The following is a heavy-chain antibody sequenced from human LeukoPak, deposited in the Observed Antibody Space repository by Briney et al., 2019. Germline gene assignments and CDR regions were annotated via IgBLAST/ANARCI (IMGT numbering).Heavy chain of an antibody. J-gene: IGHJ3*02. CDR3: ARPGSDYGDYVLAFDI. CDR2: INHSGST. D-gene: IGHD4-17*01. CDR1: GGSFSGYY. V-gene: IGHV4-34*01. Sequence: SETLSLTCAVYGGSFSGYYWSWIRQPPGRGLEWIGEINHSGSTNYNPSLKSRVTISVDTSKNQFSLKLSSVTAADTAVYYCARPGSDYGDYVLAFDIWGQGTMVTVSS.